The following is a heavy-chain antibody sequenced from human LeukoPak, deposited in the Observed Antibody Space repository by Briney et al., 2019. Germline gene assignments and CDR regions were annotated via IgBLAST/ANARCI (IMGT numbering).Heavy chain of an antibody. J-gene: IGHJ4*02. CDR1: GGSINRSYYY. D-gene: IGHD4-17*01. CDR2: IYYSGNT. Sequence: PSETLPLTCTVSGGSINRSYYYWGRIRQPPGKGLEWIGSIYYSGNTYYNPSLKSRVTISVDTSKNQFSLKLSSVTAADTAVYYCARLMTTVTSEYWGQGTLVTVSS. CDR3: ARLMTTVTSEY. V-gene: IGHV4-39*01.